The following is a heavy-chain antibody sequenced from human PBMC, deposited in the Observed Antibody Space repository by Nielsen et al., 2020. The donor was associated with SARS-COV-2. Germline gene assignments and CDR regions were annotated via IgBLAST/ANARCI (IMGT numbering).Heavy chain of an antibody. CDR1: GFTFSSYA. V-gene: IGHV3-23*01. D-gene: IGHD3-10*01. Sequence: LKISCAASGFTFSSYAMSWVRQAPGKGLEWVSAISGSGGSTYYADSVKGRFTISRDNSKNTLYLQMNSLRAEDTAVYYCAKDGAPLLWFGELLNYFDYWGQGTLVTVSS. J-gene: IGHJ4*02. CDR2: ISGSGGST. CDR3: AKDGAPLLWFGELLNYFDY.